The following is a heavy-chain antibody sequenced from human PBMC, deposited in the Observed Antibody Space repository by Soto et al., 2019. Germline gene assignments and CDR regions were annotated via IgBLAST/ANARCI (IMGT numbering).Heavy chain of an antibody. CDR1: GFTFDVYA. J-gene: IGHJ4*02. V-gene: IGHV3-9*01. CDR2: ISWHSGSI. CDR3: AKIPYRGNSEDY. Sequence: EVQLVESGGGLVQPGRSLRLSCAASGFTFDVYAMHWVRQAPGKGLEWVSGISWHSGSIAYADSVKGRFTISRDNAKNSLYLQMNSLRAEDTAFYYCAKIPYRGNSEDYWGQGTLVTVSS. D-gene: IGHD2-21*02.